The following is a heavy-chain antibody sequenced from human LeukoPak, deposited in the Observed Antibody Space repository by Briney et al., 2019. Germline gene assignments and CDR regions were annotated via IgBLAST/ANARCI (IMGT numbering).Heavy chain of an antibody. CDR2: ISSSSSTI. D-gene: IGHD3-16*02. V-gene: IGHV3-48*01. J-gene: IGHJ4*02. CDR1: GGSFSGYY. CDR3: ARGEYDYVWGSYRSSEFDY. Sequence: ETLSLTCAVYGGSFSGYYWSWVRQAPGKGLEWVSYISSSSSTIYYADSVKGRFTISRDNAKNSLYLQMNSLRAEDTAVYYCARGEYDYVWGSYRSSEFDYWGQGTLVTVSS.